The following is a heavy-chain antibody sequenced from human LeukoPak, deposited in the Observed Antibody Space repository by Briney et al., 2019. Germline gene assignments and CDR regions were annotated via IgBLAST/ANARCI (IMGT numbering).Heavy chain of an antibody. Sequence: SETLSLTCAVYGGSFSGYYWSWIRQPPGKGLEWIGRIYTSGSTNYNPSLKSRVTMSVDTSKNQFSLKLSSVTAADTAVYYCAREGYYYDSSGYYGFDYWGQGTLVTVSS. D-gene: IGHD3-22*01. J-gene: IGHJ4*02. CDR3: AREGYYYDSSGYYGFDY. V-gene: IGHV4-4*07. CDR1: GGSFSGYY. CDR2: IYTSGST.